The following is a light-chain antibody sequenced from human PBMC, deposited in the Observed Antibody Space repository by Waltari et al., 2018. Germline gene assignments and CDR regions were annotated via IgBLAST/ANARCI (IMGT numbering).Light chain of an antibody. V-gene: IGKV1-5*03. Sequence: DIQMTQSPSPLSASVGNRTTITCRASQSIRSWLAWYQQKPGKAPKLLIYKTSTLESGVPSRFSGSGSGTEFTLTISSLQPDDFATYYCQQYNNYPYTFGQGTRLEIK. CDR3: QQYNNYPYT. CDR1: QSIRSW. CDR2: KTS. J-gene: IGKJ2*01.